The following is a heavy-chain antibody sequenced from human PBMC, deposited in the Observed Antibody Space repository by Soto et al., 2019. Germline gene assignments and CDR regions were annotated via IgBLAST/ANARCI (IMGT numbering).Heavy chain of an antibody. V-gene: IGHV3-9*01. D-gene: IGHD3-9*01. J-gene: IGHJ3*02. CDR2: ISWNSDSI. Sequence: GGSLRLSCAASGFSFHDYAMHWVRQAPGKGLEWVAGISWNSDSIGHADSVKGRFTISRDNAKNSLYLQMNGLRAEDTAFYYCAKDQGRTDYYANARDIWGQGTVVTVSS. CDR1: GFSFHDYA. CDR3: AKDQGRTDYYANARDI.